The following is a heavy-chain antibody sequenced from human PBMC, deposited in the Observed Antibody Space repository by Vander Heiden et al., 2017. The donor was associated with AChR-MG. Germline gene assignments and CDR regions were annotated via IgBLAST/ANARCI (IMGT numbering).Heavy chain of an antibody. CDR1: GFTFSSYA. V-gene: IGHV3-23*01. CDR3: AKDLRTTGDYYDSSGIDY. Sequence: EVQLLESGGGLVQPGGSLRLSCAASGFTFSSYAMSWVRQAPGKGLEWVSAISGSGGSTYYADSVKGRVTISRDNSKNTLYLQMNSLRAEDTAVYYCAKDLRTTGDYYDSSGIDYWGQGTLVTVSS. D-gene: IGHD3-22*01. J-gene: IGHJ4*02. CDR2: ISGSGGST.